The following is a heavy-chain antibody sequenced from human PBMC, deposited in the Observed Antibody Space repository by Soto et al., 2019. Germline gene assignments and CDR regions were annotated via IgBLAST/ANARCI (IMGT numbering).Heavy chain of an antibody. CDR1: GFTFDDYA. Sequence: GGSLRLSCAASGFTFDDYAMHWVRQAPGKGLEWVSGISWNSGSIGYADSVKGRFTISRDNAKNSLYLQMNSLRAEDTALYYCAKDQNNWNDLGYWGQGTLVTVSS. CDR2: ISWNSGSI. J-gene: IGHJ4*02. D-gene: IGHD1-1*01. CDR3: AKDQNNWNDLGY. V-gene: IGHV3-9*01.